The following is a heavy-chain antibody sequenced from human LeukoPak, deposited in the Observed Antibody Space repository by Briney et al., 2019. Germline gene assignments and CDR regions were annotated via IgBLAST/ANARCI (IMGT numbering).Heavy chain of an antibody. CDR2: IYYSGST. V-gene: IGHV4-39*07. CDR3: ARGGDYGDYVDY. CDR1: GGSISSSSYY. J-gene: IGHJ4*02. D-gene: IGHD4-17*01. Sequence: PSETLSLTCTVSGGSISSSSYYWGWIRQPPGKGLEWIGSIYYSGSTYYNPSPKSRVTISVDTSKNQFSLKLSSVTAADTAAYYCARGGDYGDYVDYWGQGTLVTVSS.